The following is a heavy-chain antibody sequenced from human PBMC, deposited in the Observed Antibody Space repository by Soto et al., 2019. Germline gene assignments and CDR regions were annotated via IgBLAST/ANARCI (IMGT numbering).Heavy chain of an antibody. Sequence: GGSLRLSCAASGFTFSSYAMSWVRQAPGKGLAWVSAISGSGGSTYYADSVKGRSTISRDNSKNTLYLQMNSLRAEDTAVYYCAKDTSGYEGLSFFYYYYGMDVWGQGTTVTVSS. J-gene: IGHJ6*02. CDR1: GFTFSSYA. D-gene: IGHD5-12*01. CDR3: AKDTSGYEGLSFFYYYYGMDV. CDR2: ISGSGGST. V-gene: IGHV3-23*01.